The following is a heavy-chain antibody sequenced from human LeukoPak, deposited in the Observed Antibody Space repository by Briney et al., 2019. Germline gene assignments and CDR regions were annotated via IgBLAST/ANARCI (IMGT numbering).Heavy chain of an antibody. CDR3: ARDIPYGDYVGNYFDY. Sequence: GASVKVSCKASGYTFTSYAMHWVRQAPGEKLEWRGWINAGNGNTKYSQKFQGRVTITRDTSASTAYMELSSLRSEDTAVYYCARDIPYGDYVGNYFDYWGQGTLVTVSS. J-gene: IGHJ4*02. V-gene: IGHV1-3*01. CDR2: INAGNGNT. D-gene: IGHD4-17*01. CDR1: GYTFTSYA.